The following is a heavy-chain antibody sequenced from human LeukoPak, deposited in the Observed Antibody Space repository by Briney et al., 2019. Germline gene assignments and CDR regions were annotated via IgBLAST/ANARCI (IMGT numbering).Heavy chain of an antibody. Sequence: GGSLRLSCAASGFTVSGNYMSWVRQAPGKGLEWVSVIYSGADTYYADSVKGRFTISRHSSQNTVYLQMNSRRAEDTAEYYCARAQYCSGGSCYSGTLGSWGQGTLVTVSS. V-gene: IGHV3-53*04. CDR3: ARAQYCSGGSCYSGTLGS. CDR2: IYSGADT. J-gene: IGHJ5*02. D-gene: IGHD2-15*01. CDR1: GFTVSGNY.